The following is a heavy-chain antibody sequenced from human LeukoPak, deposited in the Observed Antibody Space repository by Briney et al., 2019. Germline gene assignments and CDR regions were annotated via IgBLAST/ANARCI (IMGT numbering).Heavy chain of an antibody. Sequence: SVKVSCKASGFTFTSSAVQWVRQARGQRLEWIGWIVVGSGNTNYAQKFQERVTITRDMSTSTAYMGLSSLRSEDTAVYYCAAALDILTGYTWGVVDYWGQGTLVTVSS. CDR2: IVVGSGNT. D-gene: IGHD3-9*01. CDR1: GFTFTSSA. CDR3: AAALDILTGYTWGVVDY. J-gene: IGHJ4*02. V-gene: IGHV1-58*01.